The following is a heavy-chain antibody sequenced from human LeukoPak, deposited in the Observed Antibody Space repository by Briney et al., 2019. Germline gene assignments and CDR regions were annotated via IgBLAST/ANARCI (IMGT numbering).Heavy chain of an antibody. CDR1: GYTFTSYD. V-gene: IGHV1-8*01. CDR3: ASTNYDFWSGYWGDFDY. D-gene: IGHD3-3*01. Sequence: ASVKVSCKASGYTFTSYDINWVRQATGQGLEWMGWMNPNSGNTGYAQKFQGRVTMTRNTSISTAYMELSSLRSEDTAVYYCASTNYDFWSGYWGDFDYWGQGTLVTVSS. J-gene: IGHJ4*02. CDR2: MNPNSGNT.